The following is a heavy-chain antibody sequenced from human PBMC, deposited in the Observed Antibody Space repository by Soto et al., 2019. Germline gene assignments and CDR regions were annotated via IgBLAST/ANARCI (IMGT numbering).Heavy chain of an antibody. CDR1: GGSISSYY. Sequence: SETLSLTCTVSGGSISSYYWSWIRQPAGKGLEWIGRIYTSGSTNYNPSLKSRVTMSVDTSKNQLSLKLSSVTAADTAVYYCARACYYDSSGQFDYWGQGTLVNVSS. CDR3: ARACYYDSSGQFDY. D-gene: IGHD3-22*01. CDR2: IYTSGST. J-gene: IGHJ4*02. V-gene: IGHV4-4*07.